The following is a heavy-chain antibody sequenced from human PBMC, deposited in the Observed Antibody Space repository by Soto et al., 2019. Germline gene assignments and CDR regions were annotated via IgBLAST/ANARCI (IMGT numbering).Heavy chain of an antibody. CDR3: ARSMVRGVTGWFDP. J-gene: IGHJ5*02. CDR2: INPSGGST. D-gene: IGHD3-10*01. Sequence: GASVKVSCKASGFTFTSSAVHWVRQAPGQGLERMGIINPSGGSTSYAQKFQGRVTMTRDTSTSTVYMELSSLRSEDTAVYYCARSMVRGVTGWFDPWGQGTLVTVSS. V-gene: IGHV1-46*03. CDR1: GFTFTSSA.